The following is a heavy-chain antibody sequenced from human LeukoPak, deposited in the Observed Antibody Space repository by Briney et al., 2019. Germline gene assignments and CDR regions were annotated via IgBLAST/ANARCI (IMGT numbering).Heavy chain of an antibody. CDR1: GGSISSYY. D-gene: IGHD6-13*01. CDR3: AATGRIAAAGNFDY. V-gene: IGHV4-4*07. CDR2: IYTSGST. J-gene: IGHJ4*02. Sequence: SETLSLTCTVPGGSISSYYWSWIRQPAGKGLEWIGRIYTSGSTNYNPSLKSRVTMSVDTSKNQFSLKLSSVTAADTAVYYCAATGRIAAAGNFDYWGQGTLVTVSS.